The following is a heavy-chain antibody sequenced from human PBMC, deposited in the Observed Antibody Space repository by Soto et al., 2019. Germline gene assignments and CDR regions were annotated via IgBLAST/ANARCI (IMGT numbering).Heavy chain of an antibody. CDR1: GGTFSTYP. CDR2: IIPKFGTT. CDR3: ARVASNSTGCYIWFDP. D-gene: IGHD6-19*01. V-gene: IGHV1-69*01. J-gene: IGHJ5*02. Sequence: QVQLVQSGAEVKKPGSSVKVSCKASGGTFSTYPINWVRQAPGQGLEYMGGIIPKFGTTNYAQKFRGTVTITADESTSTAYMELNNLRSEDTAVYYCARVASNSTGCYIWFDPWGQVTLVTVSS.